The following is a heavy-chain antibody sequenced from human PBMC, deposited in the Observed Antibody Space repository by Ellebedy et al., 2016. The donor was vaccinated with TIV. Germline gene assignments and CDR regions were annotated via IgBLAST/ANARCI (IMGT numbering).Heavy chain of an antibody. CDR2: ISSSSSTI. D-gene: IGHD1-26*01. J-gene: IGHJ6*02. CDR3: AKGSYGVIYYYYGMDV. Sequence: GESLKISCAASGFTFSSYSMNWVRQAPGKGLEWVSYISSSSSTIYYADSVKGRFTISRDNSKNTLYLQMNSLRAEDTAVYYCAKGSYGVIYYYYGMDVWGQGTTVTVSS. V-gene: IGHV3-48*01. CDR1: GFTFSSYS.